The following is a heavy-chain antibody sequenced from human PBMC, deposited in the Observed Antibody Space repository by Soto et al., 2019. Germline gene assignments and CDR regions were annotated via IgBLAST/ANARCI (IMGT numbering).Heavy chain of an antibody. J-gene: IGHJ6*02. CDR2: IIPIFGTA. V-gene: IGHV1-69*12. CDR1: GGTFSSYA. CDR3: WYYYYGMDV. Sequence: QVQLVQSGAEVKKPGSSVTVSCKASGGTFSSYAISWVRQAPGQGLEWMGGIIPIFGTANYAQKFQGRVTITADESPGTAYMELSSLRCEDTAVYYWWYYYYGMDVWGQGTTVTVSS.